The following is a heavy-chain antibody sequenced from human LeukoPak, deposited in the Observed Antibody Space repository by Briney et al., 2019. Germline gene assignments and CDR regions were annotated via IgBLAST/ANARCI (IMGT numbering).Heavy chain of an antibody. J-gene: IGHJ4*02. D-gene: IGHD3-9*01. CDR1: GYTFTGYY. V-gene: IGHV1-2*02. Sequence: ASVKLSCKASGYTFTGYYMHWVRQAPGQGLEWMGWINPNSGGTKYAQKFLGRGIMTTDTSISTVYMELSRLRSDDTAVYYCARPELPHDDWLLYFWGQGTLVTVSS. CDR2: INPNSGGT. CDR3: ARPELPHDDWLLYF.